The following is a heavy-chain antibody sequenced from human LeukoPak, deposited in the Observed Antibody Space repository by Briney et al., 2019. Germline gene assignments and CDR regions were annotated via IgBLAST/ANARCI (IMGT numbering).Heavy chain of an antibody. D-gene: IGHD5-18*01. CDR2: IIPMFGTV. Sequence: SVKVSCKASGGTFNNYGFSWVRQAPGQGLEWMGGIIPMFGTVSYAQKFQGRVTVTTDASTSTAYMELSSLRFEDTALYYCASDRGGYSLGYALYYFDYWGQGTLVTVSS. V-gene: IGHV1-69*05. CDR3: ASDRGGYSLGYALYYFDY. CDR1: GGTFNNYG. J-gene: IGHJ4*02.